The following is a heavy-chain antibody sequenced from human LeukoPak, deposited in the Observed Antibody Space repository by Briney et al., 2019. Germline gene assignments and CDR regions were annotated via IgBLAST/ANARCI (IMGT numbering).Heavy chain of an antibody. CDR3: AKTARSSSWYKRNYVTDY. CDR1: GFTFSSYA. J-gene: IGHJ4*02. D-gene: IGHD6-13*01. Sequence: PGGSLRLSCAASGFTFSSYAMSWVRQAPGKGLEWVSAISGSGGSTYYADSVKGRFTISRDNSKNTLYLQMNSLRAEDTAVYYCAKTARSSSWYKRNYVTDYWGQGTLVTVSS. V-gene: IGHV3-23*01. CDR2: ISGSGGST.